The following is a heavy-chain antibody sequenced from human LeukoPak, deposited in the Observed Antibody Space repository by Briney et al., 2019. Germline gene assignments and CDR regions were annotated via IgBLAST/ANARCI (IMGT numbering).Heavy chain of an antibody. D-gene: IGHD3-10*01. Sequence: ASVKVSCKASGFTFTSSAMQWVRQARGHRLEWIGWIVVGSGNTNYAQKFQERVTITRDMSTSTAYMELSSLRSEDTAVYYCAGVSMVRGASTDFDYWGQGTLVTVSS. CDR1: GFTFTSSA. V-gene: IGHV1-58*02. J-gene: IGHJ4*02. CDR2: IVVGSGNT. CDR3: AGVSMVRGASTDFDY.